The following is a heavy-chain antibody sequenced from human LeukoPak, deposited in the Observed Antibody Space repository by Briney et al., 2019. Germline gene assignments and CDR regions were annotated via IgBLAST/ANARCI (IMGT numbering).Heavy chain of an antibody. CDR3: ARGGSGSSYYFGY. CDR2: ISSSGSTI. V-gene: IGHV3-11*01. J-gene: IGHJ4*02. CDR1: GFAFSDYS. D-gene: IGHD3-10*01. Sequence: PRGCLRLSCAASGFAFSDYSMGWICQGPRERQGWGSYISSSGSTIYYADSVKGRFTISRDNAKNSLYLQMNSLRAEDTAVYYCARGGSGSSYYFGYWGQGTLVTVSS.